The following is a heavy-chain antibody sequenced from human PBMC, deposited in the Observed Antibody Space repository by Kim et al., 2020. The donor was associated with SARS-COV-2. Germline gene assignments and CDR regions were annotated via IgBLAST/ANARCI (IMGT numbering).Heavy chain of an antibody. J-gene: IGHJ4*02. CDR3: VRGMPSY. CDR2: NDGRTT. Sequence: NDGRTTTYADSVKGRFTITRDNAKNTVYLQLNSLRVYDTAVYYCVRGMPSYWGQGALVTVSS. V-gene: IGHV3-74*01. D-gene: IGHD2-2*01.